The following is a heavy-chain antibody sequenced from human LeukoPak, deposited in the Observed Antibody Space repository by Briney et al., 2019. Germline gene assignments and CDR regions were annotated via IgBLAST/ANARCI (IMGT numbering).Heavy chain of an antibody. CDR2: ISYGGTNK. J-gene: IGHJ4*02. V-gene: IGHV3-30*18. D-gene: IGHD3-3*01. Sequence: GGSLRLSCAASGFTFSNYDMHWVRQAPGKGLEWVAVISYGGTNKYYADSVKGRFTISRDNSKRTLYLQMNSLRAEDTAVYYCAKENDFVYWGQGTLVTVSS. CDR1: GFTFSNYD. CDR3: AKENDFVY.